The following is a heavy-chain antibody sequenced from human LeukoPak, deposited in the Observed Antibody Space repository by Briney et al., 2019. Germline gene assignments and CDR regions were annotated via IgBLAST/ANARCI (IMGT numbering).Heavy chain of an antibody. D-gene: IGHD3-3*01. V-gene: IGHV3-30-3*01. Sequence: QPGRSLRLSCAASGFTFSSCAMHWVRQAPGKGLEWVAVISYDGSNKYYADSVKGRFTISRDNSKNTLYLQMNSLRAEDTAVYYCARVPIRFKAFDIWGQGTMVTVSS. CDR3: ARVPIRFKAFDI. CDR2: ISYDGSNK. J-gene: IGHJ3*02. CDR1: GFTFSSCA.